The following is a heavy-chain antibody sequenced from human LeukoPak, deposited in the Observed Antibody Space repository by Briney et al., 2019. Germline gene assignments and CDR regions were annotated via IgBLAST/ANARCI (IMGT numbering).Heavy chain of an antibody. CDR3: ARAGSGSYSYYFDY. CDR2: MNPNSGNT. Sequence: ASVKVSCKASGYTFTSYDINWVRQATGQGLEWMGWMNPNSGNTGYAQKFQGRVTMTRNTSISTAYMELSSLRSEDTAVYCCARAGSGSYSYYFDYWGQGTLVTVSS. V-gene: IGHV1-8*01. D-gene: IGHD1-26*01. J-gene: IGHJ4*02. CDR1: GYTFTSYD.